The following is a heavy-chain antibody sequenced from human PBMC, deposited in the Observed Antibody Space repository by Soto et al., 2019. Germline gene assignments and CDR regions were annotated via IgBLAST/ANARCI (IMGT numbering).Heavy chain of an antibody. CDR1: GGSISSYY. Sequence: SETLSLTCTVSGGSISSYYWSWIRQPPGKGLEWIGYIYYSGSTNYNPSLKSRVTLSVDTSKNQFSLKLSSVTAADTAVYYCARGRDILTGHPKDTYNWFDPWGQGTLVTVSS. CDR3: ARGRDILTGHPKDTYNWFDP. CDR2: IYYSGST. D-gene: IGHD3-9*01. V-gene: IGHV4-59*01. J-gene: IGHJ5*02.